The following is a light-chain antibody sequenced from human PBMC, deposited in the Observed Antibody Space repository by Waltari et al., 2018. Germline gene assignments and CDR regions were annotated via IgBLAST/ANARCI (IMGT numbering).Light chain of an antibody. CDR3: QTWDSSTVV. Sequence: SYELTQPPSVSVSPGQTASITCPGDKLGDKYVCWYQQKPGQPPVLVIYQDNKRPSGIPERFSGSNSGNTATLTISGTQAMDEADYYCQTWDSSTVVFGGGTKLTVL. V-gene: IGLV3-1*01. CDR1: KLGDKY. J-gene: IGLJ2*01. CDR2: QDN.